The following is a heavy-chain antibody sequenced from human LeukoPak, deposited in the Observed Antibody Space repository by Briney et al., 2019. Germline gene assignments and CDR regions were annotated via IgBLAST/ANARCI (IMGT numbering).Heavy chain of an antibody. CDR3: ARDHHYGSGSYSPYFDY. CDR2: ISAYNGNT. J-gene: IGHJ4*02. D-gene: IGHD3-10*01. Sequence: ASVKVSCKASGYTFTSYGISWVRQAPGQGLEWMGWISAYNGNTNYAQKLQGRVTMTTDTSTSTAYMELRSLRSDDTAVYYCARDHHYGSGSYSPYFDYWGQGTLVTVSS. CDR1: GYTFTSYG. V-gene: IGHV1-18*01.